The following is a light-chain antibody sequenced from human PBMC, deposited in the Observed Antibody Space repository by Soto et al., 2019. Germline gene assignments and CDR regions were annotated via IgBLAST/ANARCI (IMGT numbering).Light chain of an antibody. V-gene: IGLV2-14*01. J-gene: IGLJ1*01. Sequence: QSALTQPASVSGSPGQSITISCTGTSSDVGGYNYVSWYRQHPGKAPKLIIYDVSNRPSGVSIRFSGSKCGNTASLTISGLQAEDEADYYRSSYTSSSPPFLFGTGTKVTVL. CDR3: SSYTSSSPPFL. CDR2: DVS. CDR1: SSDVGGYNY.